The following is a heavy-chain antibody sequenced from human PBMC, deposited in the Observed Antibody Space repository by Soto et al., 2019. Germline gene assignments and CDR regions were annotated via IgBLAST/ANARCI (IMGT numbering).Heavy chain of an antibody. CDR3: AKNEPNVLLWFGELNWFDP. CDR2: ISGSGGST. J-gene: IGHJ5*02. CDR1: GFTFSSYA. D-gene: IGHD3-10*01. Sequence: GGSLRLSCAASGFTFSSYAMSWVRQAPGKGLEWVSAISGSGGSTYYADSVKGRFTISRDNSKNTLYLQMNSLRAEDTAVYYCAKNEPNVLLWFGELNWFDPWGQGTLVTVSS. V-gene: IGHV3-23*01.